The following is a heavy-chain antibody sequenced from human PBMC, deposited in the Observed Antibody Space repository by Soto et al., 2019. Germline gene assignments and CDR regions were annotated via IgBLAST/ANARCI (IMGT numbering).Heavy chain of an antibody. J-gene: IGHJ4*02. CDR2: ISDDGASI. V-gene: IGHV3-48*03. D-gene: IGHD5-18*01. Sequence: GGSLRLSCEASGFSFSSFAMNWVRQAPGRGLEWVSYISDDGASIYYADSLKGRFTISRDNAKNSLSLQMNNLRAEDTAVYYCAKENSVQAWLHHFDHWGLGTLVTVSS. CDR1: GFSFSSFA. CDR3: AKENSVQAWLHHFDH.